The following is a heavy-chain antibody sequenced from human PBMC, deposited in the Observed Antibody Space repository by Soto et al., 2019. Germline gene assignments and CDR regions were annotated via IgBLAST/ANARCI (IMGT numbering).Heavy chain of an antibody. V-gene: IGHV1-2*02. CDR3: ARVRCSGGSCYGYYYYGMDV. Sequence: ASVKVSCKASGGTFSSYAISWVRQAPGQGLEWMGGIIPNSGGTNYAQKFQGRVTMTRDTSISTAYMELSRLRSDDTAVYYCARVRCSGGSCYGYYYYGMDVWGQGTTVTVSS. CDR2: IIPNSGGT. J-gene: IGHJ6*02. CDR1: GGTFSSYA. D-gene: IGHD2-15*01.